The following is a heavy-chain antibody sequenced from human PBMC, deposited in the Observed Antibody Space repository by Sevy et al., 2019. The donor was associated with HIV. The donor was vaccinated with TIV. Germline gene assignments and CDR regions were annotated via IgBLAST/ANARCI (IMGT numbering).Heavy chain of an antibody. V-gene: IGHV3-49*03. CDR2: MRSKTYGGTI. CDR3: SRALGSYGDYFHP. CDR1: GFTFGDYG. D-gene: IGHD4-17*01. J-gene: IGHJ4*02. Sequence: GGSLRLSCIGSGFTFGDYGVSWFRQAPGKGLEWVGFMRSKTYGGTIEYAASVKGRFTMSIDDSKSIAYLQMNSLKIEDTAVYYCSRALGSYGDYFHPWGQGTLVTVSS.